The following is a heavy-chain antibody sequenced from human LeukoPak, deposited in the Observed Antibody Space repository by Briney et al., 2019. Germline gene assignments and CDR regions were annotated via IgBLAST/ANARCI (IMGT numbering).Heavy chain of an antibody. J-gene: IGHJ4*02. V-gene: IGHV3-7*01. D-gene: IGHD3-16*01. CDR3: VRDRNRGGDY. CDR2: INPDGSEK. CDR1: GFTFSNYW. Sequence: PGGSLRLSCAVSGFTFSNYWISWVRQAPGKGLKWVANINPDGSEKYYVDSVKGRFTISRANAKNSLYLQMNSLRAEDTAVYYCVRDRNRGGDYWGQGTLVTVSS.